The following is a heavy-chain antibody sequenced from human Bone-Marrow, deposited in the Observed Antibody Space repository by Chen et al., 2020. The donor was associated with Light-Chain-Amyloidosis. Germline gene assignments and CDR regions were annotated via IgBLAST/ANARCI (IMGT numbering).Heavy chain of an antibody. Sequence: EVQLLEPGGGLVQPGGSLRLSCAASGFTFSSYAMSWVRQAPGKGLEWVSAISGSGGSTYYADSVKGRFTISRDNSKNTLYLQMNSLRAEDTAVYYCAKVPPTVTTVIYYYMDVWGKGTTVTVSS. V-gene: IGHV3-23*01. CDR2: ISGSGGST. CDR3: AKVPPTVTTVIYYYMDV. D-gene: IGHD4-17*01. CDR1: GFTFSSYA. J-gene: IGHJ6*03.